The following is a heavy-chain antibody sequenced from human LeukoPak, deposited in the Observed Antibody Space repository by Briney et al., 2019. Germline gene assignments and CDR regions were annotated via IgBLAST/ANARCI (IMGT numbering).Heavy chain of an antibody. D-gene: IGHD5-12*01. CDR3: ARDLFHFASGYDVDY. J-gene: IGHJ4*02. CDR1: GFTFSSYG. V-gene: IGHV3-30*03. CDR2: ISYDGSNK. Sequence: GGSLRLSCAASGFTFSSYGMHWVRQAPGKGLEWVAVISYDGSNKYYADSVKGRFTISRDNSKNTLYLQMNSLRAEDTAVYYCARDLFHFASGYDVDYWGQGTLVTVSS.